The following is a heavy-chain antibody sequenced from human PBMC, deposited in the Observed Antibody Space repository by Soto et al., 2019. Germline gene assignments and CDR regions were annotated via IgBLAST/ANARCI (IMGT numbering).Heavy chain of an antibody. CDR2: IIPIFGTA. CDR1: GGTFSSYA. D-gene: IGHD3-10*01. Sequence: QVPLVQSGAEVKKPGSSVKVSCKASGGTFSSYAISWVRQAPGQGLEWMGGIIPIFGTANYAQKFQGRVTITADESTSTAYMELSSLRSEDTAVYYCARDMVKSVVRGVSPAGYYGMDVWGQGTTVTVSS. CDR3: ARDMVKSVVRGVSPAGYYGMDV. J-gene: IGHJ6*02. V-gene: IGHV1-69*12.